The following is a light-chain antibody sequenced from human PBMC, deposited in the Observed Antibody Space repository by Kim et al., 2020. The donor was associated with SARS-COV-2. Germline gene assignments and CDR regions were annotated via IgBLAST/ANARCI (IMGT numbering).Light chain of an antibody. CDR3: QQRGSWPPALT. V-gene: IGKV3-11*01. J-gene: IGKJ4*01. Sequence: PGEGATLSCMASQNVGISLAWYQQTPGQAPRLLIYDAAIRAAVIPDRFSGRGSGTDFTLTIGGLAPEDFAIYYFQQRGSWPPALTFGGGTKVDIK. CDR1: QNVGIS. CDR2: DAA.